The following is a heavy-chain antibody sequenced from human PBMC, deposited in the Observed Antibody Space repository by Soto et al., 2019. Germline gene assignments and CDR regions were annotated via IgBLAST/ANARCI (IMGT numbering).Heavy chain of an antibody. CDR2: ISYGGATT. J-gene: IGHJ4*02. Sequence: EVQLLESGGGLVQPGGSLRLSCAASEFTFSNYAMSWVRQAPGKGLEWVSAISYGGATTYYADSVKGRFTISRDNSKNPLYLTINRLRAEETALYYCSKNPGFYFGSTSYHFDYWGQGTLVTVSS. V-gene: IGHV3-23*01. D-gene: IGHD3-22*01. CDR3: SKNPGFYFGSTSYHFDY. CDR1: EFTFSNYA.